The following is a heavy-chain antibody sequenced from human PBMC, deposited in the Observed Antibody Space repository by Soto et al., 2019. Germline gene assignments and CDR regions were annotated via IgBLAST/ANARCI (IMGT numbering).Heavy chain of an antibody. CDR1: GGSISSGGYY. CDR2: IYYSGST. Sequence: PSETLSLTCTVSGGSISSGGYYWSWIRQHPGKGLEWIGYIYYSGSTYYNPSLKSRVTISVDTSKNQFSLKLSSVTAADTAVYYCARFLSSSWYGAIDYWGQGTLVTVSS. V-gene: IGHV4-31*03. D-gene: IGHD6-13*01. CDR3: ARFLSSSWYGAIDY. J-gene: IGHJ4*02.